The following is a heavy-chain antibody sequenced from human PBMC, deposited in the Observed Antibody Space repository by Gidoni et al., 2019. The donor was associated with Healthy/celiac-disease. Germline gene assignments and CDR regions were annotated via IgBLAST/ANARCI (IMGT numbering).Heavy chain of an antibody. CDR1: EFTVSSNY. CDR2: IYSGGST. Sequence: EVQLVESGGGSIQPGGSLRLSCAASEFTVSSNYMSWVRQAPGKGLEWVSVIYSGGSTYYADSVKGRFTISRDNSKNTLYLQMNSLRAEDTAVYYCARDRQEDYYYGMDVWGQGTTVTVSS. J-gene: IGHJ6*02. V-gene: IGHV3-53*01. CDR3: ARDRQEDYYYGMDV. D-gene: IGHD6-6*01.